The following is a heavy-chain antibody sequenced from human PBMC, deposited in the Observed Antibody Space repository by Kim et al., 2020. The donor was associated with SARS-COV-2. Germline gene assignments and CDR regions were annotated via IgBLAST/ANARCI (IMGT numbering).Heavy chain of an antibody. J-gene: IGHJ4*02. CDR3: ARAGSGSYYFDY. Sequence: NYNPSLKSRVTISVDTSKNQFSLKLSSVTAADTAVYYCARAGSGSYYFDYWGQGTLVTVSS. V-gene: IGHV4-59*01. D-gene: IGHD1-26*01.